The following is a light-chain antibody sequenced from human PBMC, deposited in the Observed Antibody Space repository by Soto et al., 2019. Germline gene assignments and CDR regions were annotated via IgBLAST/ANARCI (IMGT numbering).Light chain of an antibody. CDR2: GNI. CDR3: QSYDRSLSGYV. J-gene: IGLJ1*01. Sequence: QSVLTQPPSVSEAPGQRVTISCTGSSSNIGAAYDVQWYQQLPGTAPKLLIFGNINRPSGVPDRFSGSKSGTSASLAITGLQAEDEADYYCQSYDRSLSGYVFGTGTKVTVL. CDR1: SSNIGAAYD. V-gene: IGLV1-40*01.